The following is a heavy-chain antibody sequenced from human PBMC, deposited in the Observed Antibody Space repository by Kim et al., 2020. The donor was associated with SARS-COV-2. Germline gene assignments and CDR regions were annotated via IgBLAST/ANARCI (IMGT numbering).Heavy chain of an antibody. D-gene: IGHD2-15*01. CDR3: AEVSHTVVVAATLDY. V-gene: IGHV3-23*01. J-gene: IGHJ4*02. Sequence: DSVKGRFTISRDNSKNTLYLQMNSLRAEDTAVYYCAEVSHTVVVAATLDYWGQGTLVTASS.